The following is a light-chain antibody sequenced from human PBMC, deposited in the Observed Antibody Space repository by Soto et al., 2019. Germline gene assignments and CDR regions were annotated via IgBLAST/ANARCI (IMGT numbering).Light chain of an antibody. CDR2: GAS. CDR1: QSVSSN. J-gene: IGKJ1*01. CDR3: QQSHSPPRT. V-gene: IGKV3-15*01. Sequence: EIVMTQSPATLSVSPGERATLSCRASQSVSSNLAWYQQKPGQAPRLLIYGASARATGVPARFSGSGSGTDFTLTISSLHPEDFATYYCQQSHSPPRTFGQGTKVDIK.